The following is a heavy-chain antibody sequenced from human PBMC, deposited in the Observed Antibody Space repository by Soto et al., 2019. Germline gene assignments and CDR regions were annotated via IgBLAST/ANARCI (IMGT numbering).Heavy chain of an antibody. CDR1: GGSISSSNW. D-gene: IGHD2-2*01. Sequence: SETLSLTCAVSGGSISSSNWWSWVRQPPGKGLEWIGEIYHSGSTNYNPSLKSRVTISVDKSKNQFSLKLSSVTAADTAVYYCASDIVVVPAAKTDAFDIWGQGTMVTVSS. CDR3: ASDIVVVPAAKTDAFDI. J-gene: IGHJ3*02. CDR2: IYHSGST. V-gene: IGHV4-4*02.